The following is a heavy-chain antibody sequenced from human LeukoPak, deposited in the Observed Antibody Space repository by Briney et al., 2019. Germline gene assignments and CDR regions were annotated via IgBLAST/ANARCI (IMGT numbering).Heavy chain of an antibody. CDR2: INRNGST. Sequence: SETLSLTCAVDGGSFSNYYWSWIRQPPGKGLEWIGEINRNGSTNYNPSLKSRVTISIDTSKNQFSLRLNSVTAADTAVYYCARLGDDSSGYYYAPAWFDPWGQGTLVTVSS. J-gene: IGHJ5*02. V-gene: IGHV4-34*01. CDR3: ARLGDDSSGYYYAPAWFDP. D-gene: IGHD3-22*01. CDR1: GGSFSNYY.